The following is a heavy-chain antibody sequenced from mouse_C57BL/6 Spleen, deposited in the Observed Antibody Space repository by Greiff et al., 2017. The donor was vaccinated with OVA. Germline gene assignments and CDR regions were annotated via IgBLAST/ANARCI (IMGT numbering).Heavy chain of an antibody. D-gene: IGHD1-1*01. CDR3: ARGSYCNYYAMDY. CDR2: ISSGSSTI. Sequence: DVQLVESGGGLVKPGGSLKLSCAASGFTFSDYGMHWVRQAPEKGLEWVAYISSGSSTIYYADTLKGRFTISRDNDKNTLFLQMTSLRSEDTAMYYCARGSYCNYYAMDYWGQGTSVTVSA. V-gene: IGHV5-17*01. CDR1: GFTFSDYG. J-gene: IGHJ4*01.